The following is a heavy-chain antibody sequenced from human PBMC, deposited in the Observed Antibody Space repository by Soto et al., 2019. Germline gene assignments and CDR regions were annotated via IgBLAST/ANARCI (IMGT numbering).Heavy chain of an antibody. CDR1: GDSISTNNVA. V-gene: IGHV6-1*01. CDR2: TGYTSKWYN. CDR3: ARGKYSAFDY. J-gene: IGHJ4*02. D-gene: IGHD5-18*01. Sequence: QVQLQQSGPGLVKPSQTLSLTCAISGDSISTNNVAWNWIRQSPSGGLEWLGRTGYTSKWYNDYAVSVRSRITINPDTSKNQFSLQLNSVTLDDTAVYYCARGKYSAFDYWGQATLVTVSS.